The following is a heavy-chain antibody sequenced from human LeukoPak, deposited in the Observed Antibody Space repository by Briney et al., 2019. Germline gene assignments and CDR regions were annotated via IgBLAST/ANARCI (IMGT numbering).Heavy chain of an antibody. CDR2: IYTSGST. CDR3: ARDFNRITMVRGVPNWFDP. CDR1: GGSISSYY. Sequence: PSETLSLTCTVSGGSISSYYWSWIRQPAGKGLEWIGCIYTSGSTNYNPSLKSRVTMSVDTSKNQFSLKLSSVTAADTAVYYCARDFNRITMVRGVPNWFDPWGQGTLVTVSS. D-gene: IGHD3-10*01. V-gene: IGHV4-4*07. J-gene: IGHJ5*02.